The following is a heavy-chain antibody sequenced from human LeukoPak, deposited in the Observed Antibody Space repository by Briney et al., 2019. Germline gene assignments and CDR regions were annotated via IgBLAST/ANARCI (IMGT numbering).Heavy chain of an antibody. V-gene: IGHV1-69*05. CDR1: GDTFRIYA. CDR2: VIPMFVST. J-gene: IGHJ4*02. Sequence: SATVSFTASGDTFRIYAINWVRQAPGQGLEWMGGVIPMFVSTNYSQKFQGRVTMTTDESTSTAYMELRSLMSADPAVYYCARGDPAPFHSWGQGTLVTVSS. D-gene: IGHD2-2*01. CDR3: ARGDPAPFHS.